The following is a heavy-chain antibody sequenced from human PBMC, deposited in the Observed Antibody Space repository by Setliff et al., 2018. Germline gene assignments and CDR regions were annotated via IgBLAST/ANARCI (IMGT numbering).Heavy chain of an antibody. J-gene: IGHJ4*02. CDR2: ISSSGSTI. CDR1: GFSFSSYE. V-gene: IGHV3-48*03. Sequence: PGGSLRLSCGASGFSFSSYEMNWVRQVPGKGLEWVSYISSSGSTIYYADSVKGRFTISRDNAKNALYLQMNSLRAEDTAVYYCARGSSWYVCKYWGQGTLVT. D-gene: IGHD6-13*01. CDR3: ARGSSWYVCKY.